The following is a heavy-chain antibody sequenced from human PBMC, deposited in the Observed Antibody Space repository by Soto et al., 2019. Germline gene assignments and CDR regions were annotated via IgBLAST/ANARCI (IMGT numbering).Heavy chain of an antibody. D-gene: IGHD2-15*01. CDR2: LGAADDP. CDR3: ARAYSGRLPRRADYYYAMDV. Sequence: EVQLVESGGDVVQLGGSLRLSCAASAFTLSAYDMHWVRQPNGKGLEWVSALGAADDPYYLGSVKGRFTISRENAKNSLYLQMNNLRAGDTAVYYCARAYSGRLPRRADYYYAMDVWGQGTTVTVSS. V-gene: IGHV3-13*05. J-gene: IGHJ6*02. CDR1: AFTLSAYD.